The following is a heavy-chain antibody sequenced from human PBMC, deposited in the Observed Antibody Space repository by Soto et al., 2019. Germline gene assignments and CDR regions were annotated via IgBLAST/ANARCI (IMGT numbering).Heavy chain of an antibody. CDR2: TYNSISDGNP. Sequence: PGGSLRPSCAGFGFTFSIYSTNWVRPPQGKEMVWVTATYNSISDGNPNYAGSVTGRFAISRDNDKITVFLEMNSLRAEDTAVYYCAKVFSPEGGNYFDYWGQGTLVTVSS. CDR3: AKVFSPEGGNYFDY. V-gene: IGHV3-23*01. CDR1: GFTFSIYS. J-gene: IGHJ4*02.